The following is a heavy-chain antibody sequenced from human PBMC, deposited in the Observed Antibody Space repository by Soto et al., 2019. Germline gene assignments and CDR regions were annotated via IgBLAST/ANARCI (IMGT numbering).Heavy chain of an antibody. CDR1: GFTFSSYS. J-gene: IGHJ6*02. V-gene: IGHV3-21*01. Sequence: GGSLRLSCAASGFTFSSYSMNWVRQAPGKGLEWVSSISSSSSYIYYADSVKGRFTISRDNAKNSLYLQMNSLRAEDTAVYYCARGAAAGPYYYYGMDVWGQGTTVTVSS. D-gene: IGHD6-13*01. CDR2: ISSSSSYI. CDR3: ARGAAAGPYYYYGMDV.